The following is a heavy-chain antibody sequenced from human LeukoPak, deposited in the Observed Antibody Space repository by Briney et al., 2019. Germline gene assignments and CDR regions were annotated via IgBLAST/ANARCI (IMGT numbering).Heavy chain of an antibody. Sequence: PSETLSLTCTVSGGSISSYYWSWIRQPPGKGLEWIGYIYYSGSTNYNPSLKSRVTISVDTSKNQFSLKLSSVTAADTAVYYCARSQYYDILTGDYYYYGMDVWGKGTTVTVSS. D-gene: IGHD3-9*01. CDR2: IYYSGST. CDR3: ARSQYYDILTGDYYYYGMDV. V-gene: IGHV4-59*01. CDR1: GGSISSYY. J-gene: IGHJ6*04.